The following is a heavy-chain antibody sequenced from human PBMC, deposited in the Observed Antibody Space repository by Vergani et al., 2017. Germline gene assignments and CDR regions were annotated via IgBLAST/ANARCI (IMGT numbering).Heavy chain of an antibody. V-gene: IGHV7-4-1*02. CDR1: GFTFTSYA. Sequence: QVQLVESGGGVVQPGRSLRLSCAASGFTFTSYAMNWVRQAPGQGLEWMGWINTNTGNPTYAQGFTGRFVFSLDTSVSTAYLQISSLKAEDTAVYYCAVVKLERRGYYYYGMDVWGQGTTVTVSS. CDR3: AVVKLERRGYYYYGMDV. D-gene: IGHD1-1*01. CDR2: INTNTGNP. J-gene: IGHJ6*02.